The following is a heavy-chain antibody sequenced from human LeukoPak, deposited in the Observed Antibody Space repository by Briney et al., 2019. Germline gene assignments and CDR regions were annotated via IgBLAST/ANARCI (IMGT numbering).Heavy chain of an antibody. Sequence: GASVKVSCKASGYTFTGYYMHWVRQAPGQGLEWMGWINPNSGGTNYAQKFQGRVTMTRDTPISTAYMELSRLRSDDTAVYYCARAYYDFWSAASNWFDPWGQGTLVTVSS. J-gene: IGHJ5*02. CDR3: ARAYYDFWSAASNWFDP. V-gene: IGHV1-2*02. CDR2: INPNSGGT. D-gene: IGHD3-3*01. CDR1: GYTFTGYY.